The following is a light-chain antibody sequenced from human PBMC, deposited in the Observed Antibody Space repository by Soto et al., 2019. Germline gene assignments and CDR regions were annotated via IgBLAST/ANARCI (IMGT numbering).Light chain of an antibody. CDR2: GTS. J-gene: IGKJ1*01. Sequence: EIVLTQSPGTLSLSPGERATLSCRASQIISSSYLAWYHQRPGQAPRLLIYGTSNRATGIPDRFSGSGSGTDFTLTISRLEPEDFAVYYCQQQWTFGQGTKVEIK. CDR1: QIISSSY. V-gene: IGKV3-20*01. CDR3: QQQWT.